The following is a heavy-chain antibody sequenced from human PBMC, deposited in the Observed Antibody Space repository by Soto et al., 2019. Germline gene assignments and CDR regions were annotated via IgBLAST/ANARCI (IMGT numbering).Heavy chain of an antibody. D-gene: IGHD3-3*01. CDR2: IYYSGRT. V-gene: IGHV4-59*01. CDR1: GGSISSYY. CDR3: ARGVDLYDFWSGFYYFDY. J-gene: IGHJ4*02. Sequence: QVQLQESGPGLVKPSETLSLTCTVSGGSISSYYWSWIRQPPGKGLERIGYIYYSGRTNYNPSLKSRVTIAVDTSKNQFSLKLSSVTAADTAVYYCARGVDLYDFWSGFYYFDYWGQGTLVTVSS.